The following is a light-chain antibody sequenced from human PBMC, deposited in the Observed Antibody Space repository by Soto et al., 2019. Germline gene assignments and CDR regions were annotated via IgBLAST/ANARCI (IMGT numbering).Light chain of an antibody. CDR2: DAS. V-gene: IGKV3D-20*01. J-gene: IGKJ4*01. CDR3: KQYVSSPS. Sequence: EMVLTQSPATLSLSTGERATLSCGASQSVSSRYLAWYQQKPGLAPRLLIYDASSRATGIPDRFSGIGSGTDFTLTISRLEPEDFAVYYCKQYVSSPSFGGGTKVAIK. CDR1: QSVSSRY.